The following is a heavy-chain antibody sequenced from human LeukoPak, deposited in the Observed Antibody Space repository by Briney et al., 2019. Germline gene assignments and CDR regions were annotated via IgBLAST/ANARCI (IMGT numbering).Heavy chain of an antibody. D-gene: IGHD3-22*01. J-gene: IGHJ4*02. V-gene: IGHV3-9*01. CDR1: GFTFDDYV. Sequence: GGSLRLSCAASGFTFDDYVMHWVRQAPGKGLEWVSGISWNSGSIGYADSVKGRFTISRDNAKNSLYLQMNSLRAEDTALYYCAKDTHSSPPYYFDYWGQGTLVTVSS. CDR2: ISWNSGSI. CDR3: AKDTHSSPPYYFDY.